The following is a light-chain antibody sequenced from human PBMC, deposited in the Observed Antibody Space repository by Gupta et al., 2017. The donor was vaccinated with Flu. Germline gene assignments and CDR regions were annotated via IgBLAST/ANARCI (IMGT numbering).Light chain of an antibody. J-gene: IGKJ2*01. CDR3: QQYNNWPLYT. CDR1: QSVSSN. CDR2: GAS. Sequence: EIVMTQSPATLSVSPGESATLSCRASQSVSSNLAWYQQNPGQAPRLLIYGASTRATGIPARFSGSGSGTEFTLTISSLKSEDFAVYYCQQYNNWPLYTFGQGTKLEI. V-gene: IGKV3D-15*01.